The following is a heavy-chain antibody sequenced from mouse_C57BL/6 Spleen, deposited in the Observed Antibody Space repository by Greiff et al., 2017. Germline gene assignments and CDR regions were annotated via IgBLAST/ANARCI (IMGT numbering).Heavy chain of an antibody. D-gene: IGHD1-2*01. CDR1: GYAFSSYW. CDR2: MYPGDGDT. J-gene: IGHJ4*01. CDR3: ARRHYGYAMDY. Sequence: VQLQQSGAELVKPGASVKISCKASGYAFSSYWMNWVKQRPGKGLEWIGQMYPGDGDTNYNGKFKGKATLTADKSSSTAYMQLSSLTSEDSAVYFCARRHYGYAMDYWGQGTSVTVSS. V-gene: IGHV1-80*01.